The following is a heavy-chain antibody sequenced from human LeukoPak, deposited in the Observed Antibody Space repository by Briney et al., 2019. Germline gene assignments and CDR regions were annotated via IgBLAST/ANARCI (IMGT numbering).Heavy chain of an antibody. V-gene: IGHV1-69*06. D-gene: IGHD3-22*01. CDR2: IIPIFGTP. CDR3: ARGPLPAFDSSGFYYGYYFEY. J-gene: IGHJ4*02. Sequence: SVKVSCTASGGTFSSYAISWVRQAPGQGLEWMGGIIPIFGTPNYAQKFQGRVTITADKSTNTAYMELSSLRSEDTAVYYCARGPLPAFDSSGFYYGYYFEYWGQGTLVTVSS. CDR1: GGTFSSYA.